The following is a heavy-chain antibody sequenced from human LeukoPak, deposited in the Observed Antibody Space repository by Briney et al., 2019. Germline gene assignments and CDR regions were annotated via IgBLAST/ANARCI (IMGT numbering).Heavy chain of an antibody. Sequence: ASVKVSCKASGYSFTSYGITWVREAPGQGPEWMGWISGSTGNTHYAQNVQGRVTMTTDTATSTAYMELRSLGSDDTAVYYCARVGRDCSSIDCYWEDWFDPWGQGTLVIVSS. D-gene: IGHD2-2*01. CDR2: ISGSTGNT. V-gene: IGHV1-18*01. J-gene: IGHJ5*02. CDR1: GYSFTSYG. CDR3: ARVGRDCSSIDCYWEDWFDP.